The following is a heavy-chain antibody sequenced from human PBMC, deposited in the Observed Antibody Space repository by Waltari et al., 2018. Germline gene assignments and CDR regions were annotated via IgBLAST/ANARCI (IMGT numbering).Heavy chain of an antibody. V-gene: IGHV3-23*01. CDR2: ISGSGGST. CDR1: GFTFSSYA. CDR3: AKDKGATTSGFDY. J-gene: IGHJ4*02. D-gene: IGHD1-26*01. Sequence: EVQLLESGGGLVQPGGSLRLSCAASGFTFSSYAMSWVRQAPGQGLEWVSAISGSGGSTYYADSVKGRFTISRDNSKNTLYRQMNSLRAEDTAVYYCAKDKGATTSGFDYWGQGTLVTVSS.